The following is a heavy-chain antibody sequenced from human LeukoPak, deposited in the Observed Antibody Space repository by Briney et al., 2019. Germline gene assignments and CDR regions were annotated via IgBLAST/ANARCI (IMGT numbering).Heavy chain of an antibody. Sequence: ASVKVSCKASGYTFTSYGISWVRQAPGQGLEWMGWISAYNGNTNYAQKLQGRVTKTTDTSTSTAYMELRSLRSDDTAVYYCARELLWFGESPPYRGFDPWGQGTLVTVSS. V-gene: IGHV1-18*04. D-gene: IGHD3-10*01. CDR1: GYTFTSYG. CDR2: ISAYNGNT. CDR3: ARELLWFGESPPYRGFDP. J-gene: IGHJ5*02.